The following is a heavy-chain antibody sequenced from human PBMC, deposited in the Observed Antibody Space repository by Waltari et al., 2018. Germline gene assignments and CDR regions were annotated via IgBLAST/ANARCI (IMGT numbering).Heavy chain of an antibody. CDR2: VDPEDGET. D-gene: IGHD6-19*01. V-gene: IGHV1-69-2*01. CDR1: GYNFSDYY. J-gene: IGHJ3*01. CDR3: ATALGDSSSASRPFDF. Sequence: EVQLLQSGAELTAPGPTVRISCQVSGYNFSDYYIHWVQQAPGNGLRWMGLVDPEDGETIYADNFQGRVTISADTSTDTAFMELSSLRSEDTAVFYCATALGDSSSASRPFDFWGQGTMITVSS.